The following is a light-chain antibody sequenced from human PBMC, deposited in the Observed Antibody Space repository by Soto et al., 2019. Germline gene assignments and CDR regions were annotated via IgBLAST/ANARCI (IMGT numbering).Light chain of an antibody. CDR2: GAS. Sequence: EIVLTQSPGTLSLSPGERATLSCRASQSISSNYLAWYRQKPGQAPRLLIYGASSRATGIPDRFSGSGSGTDFSLSISRLEPEDFAVYYCQQYGGSPQTFGQGTKVDIK. CDR3: QQYGGSPQT. CDR1: QSISSNY. V-gene: IGKV3-20*01. J-gene: IGKJ1*01.